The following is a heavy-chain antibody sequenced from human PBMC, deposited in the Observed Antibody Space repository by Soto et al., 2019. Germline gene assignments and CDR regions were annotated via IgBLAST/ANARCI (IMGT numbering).Heavy chain of an antibody. CDR2: ISGSGGDT. J-gene: IGHJ4*02. V-gene: IGHV3-23*01. CDR3: AKDQNYYDSRPTDY. CDR1: EFTFSSYA. D-gene: IGHD3-22*01. Sequence: EVQLLESGGGLVQPGGSLRLSCAVSEFTFSSYAMSWVRQAPGKGLEWVSAISGSGGDTNYADSVKGRFTISRDNSKNTLYLQMNNLRAEDTAVYYCAKDQNYYDSRPTDYWGQGTPVTVSS.